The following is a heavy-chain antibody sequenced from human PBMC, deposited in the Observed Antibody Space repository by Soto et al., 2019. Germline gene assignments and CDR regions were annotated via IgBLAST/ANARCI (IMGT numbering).Heavy chain of an antibody. D-gene: IGHD6-13*01. CDR1: GGSFSGYY. CDR3: ARHLTAAAPTRTRWFDP. V-gene: IGHV4-34*01. Sequence: SETLSLTCAVYGGSFSGYYWSWILRPPGKGLEWIGEINHSGSTNYNPSLKSRVTISVDTSKNQFSLKLSSVTAADTAVYYCARHLTAAAPTRTRWFDPWGQGTLVTVSS. CDR2: INHSGST. J-gene: IGHJ5*02.